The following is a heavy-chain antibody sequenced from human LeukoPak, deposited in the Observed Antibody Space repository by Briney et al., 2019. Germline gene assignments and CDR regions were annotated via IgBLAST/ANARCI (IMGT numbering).Heavy chain of an antibody. J-gene: IGHJ3*01. CDR2: IYSAGNT. D-gene: IGHD1-1*01. CDR3: ARGTDFAFDL. Sequence: GGSLRLSCAASGFTFSDYYMSWVRQAPGRGLEWLSVIYSAGNTFHPDSLKGRFTISRDNSKNKLYLQMNSLRAEDTAVYYCARGTDFAFDLWGQGTVVTVSS. V-gene: IGHV3-53*01. CDR1: GFTFSDYY.